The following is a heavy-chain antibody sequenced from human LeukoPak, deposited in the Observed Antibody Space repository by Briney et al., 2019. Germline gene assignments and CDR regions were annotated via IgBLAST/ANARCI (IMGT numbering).Heavy chain of an antibody. CDR2: ISTSSSYI. V-gene: IGHV3-21*01. J-gene: IGHJ6*03. Sequence: GGSLRLSCAASAFTFSSYSMSWVRQAPGKGLEWVSSISTSSSYIYYADSVKGRFTTSRDNAKNSLYLQMNSLRAEDTAVYYCARGHDNYYYYYMDVWGKGTTVTVSS. CDR3: ARGHDNYYYYYMDV. D-gene: IGHD3-9*01. CDR1: AFTFSSYS.